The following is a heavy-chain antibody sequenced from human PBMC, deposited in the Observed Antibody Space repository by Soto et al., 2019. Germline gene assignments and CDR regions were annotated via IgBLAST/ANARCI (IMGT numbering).Heavy chain of an antibody. D-gene: IGHD2-2*01. Sequence: GGSLRLSCAASGFTFSSYSMNWVRQAPGKGLEWVSSISSSSSYIYYADSVKGRFTISRDNAKNSLYPQMNSLRAEDTAVYYCARGVVVPAAIRWDYYYGMDVWGQGTTVTVSS. CDR2: ISSSSSYI. CDR3: ARGVVVPAAIRWDYYYGMDV. V-gene: IGHV3-21*01. J-gene: IGHJ6*02. CDR1: GFTFSSYS.